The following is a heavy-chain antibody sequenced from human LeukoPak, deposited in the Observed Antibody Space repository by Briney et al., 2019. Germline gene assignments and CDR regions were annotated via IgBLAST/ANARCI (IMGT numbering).Heavy chain of an antibody. Sequence: PSETLSLTCAVYGGSFSGYYWSWIRQPPGKGLEWIGEINHSGSTNYNPSLKSRVTISVDTSKNQFSLKLSSVTAADTAVYYCARGDSSGYYYLVYWGQGTLVTVSS. D-gene: IGHD3-22*01. J-gene: IGHJ4*02. V-gene: IGHV4-34*01. CDR1: GGSFSGYY. CDR3: ARGDSSGYYYLVY. CDR2: INHSGST.